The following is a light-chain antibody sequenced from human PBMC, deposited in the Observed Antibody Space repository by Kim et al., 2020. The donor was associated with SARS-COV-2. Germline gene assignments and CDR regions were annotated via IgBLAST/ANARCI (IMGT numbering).Light chain of an antibody. Sequence: QTVRLPCQGGSLRNFAAIWYHLRPGQAPVVSIYCKMNRPSGIPARFAGSTAGNTASLTITAARAKDESDYFCNSRDSRTNQMVFGGGTQLTFL. CDR3: NSRDSRTNQMV. V-gene: IGLV3-19*01. CDR1: SLRNFA. CDR2: CKM. J-gene: IGLJ7*01.